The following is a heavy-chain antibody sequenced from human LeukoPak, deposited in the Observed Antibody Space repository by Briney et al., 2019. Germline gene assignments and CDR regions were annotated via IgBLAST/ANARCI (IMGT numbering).Heavy chain of an antibody. Sequence: SGGSLRLSCAASGFTFSSNWMHWVRKAPGKGLVCVSRINSDGRSTSYADSVKGRFTISRDNAKNTLYLQMNSLRAEDTAVYYCARLRYDSSGRFFDNWGQGTLVTVSS. CDR2: INSDGRST. V-gene: IGHV3-74*01. CDR3: ARLRYDSSGRFFDN. CDR1: GFTFSSNW. D-gene: IGHD3-22*01. J-gene: IGHJ4*02.